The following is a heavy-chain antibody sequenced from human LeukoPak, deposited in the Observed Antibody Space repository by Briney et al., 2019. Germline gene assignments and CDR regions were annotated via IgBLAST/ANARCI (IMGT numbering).Heavy chain of an antibody. CDR1: GFTFSSYG. Sequence: PGGSLRLSCAASGFTFSSYGMHWVRQAPGKGLEWVAVISYDGSNKYYADSVKGRFTISRDNSKNTLYLQMNSLRAEDTAVYYCAKDFSGSYFMYYFDYWGQGTLVTVSS. D-gene: IGHD1-26*01. CDR2: ISYDGSNK. CDR3: AKDFSGSYFMYYFDY. V-gene: IGHV3-30*18. J-gene: IGHJ4*02.